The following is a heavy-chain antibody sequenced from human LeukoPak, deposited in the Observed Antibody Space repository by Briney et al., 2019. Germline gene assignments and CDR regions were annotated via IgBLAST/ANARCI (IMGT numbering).Heavy chain of an antibody. CDR3: ARDIPTPAVAGTPQLNDY. D-gene: IGHD6-19*01. CDR1: GYTFTGYY. J-gene: IGHJ4*02. V-gene: IGHV1-2*02. Sequence: GASVKVSCKASGYTFTGYYMHWVRQAPGQGLEWMGWINPNSGGTNYAQKFQGRVTMTRDTSISTAYMELSRLRSDDTAVYYCARDIPTPAVAGTPQLNDYWGQGTLVTVSS. CDR2: INPNSGGT.